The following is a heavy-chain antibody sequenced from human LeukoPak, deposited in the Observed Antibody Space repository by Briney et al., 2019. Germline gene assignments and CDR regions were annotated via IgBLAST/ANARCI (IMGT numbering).Heavy chain of an antibody. D-gene: IGHD3-22*01. CDR3: ARGAPTYYYDSSGYYSGDY. CDR2: INPNSGGT. V-gene: IGHV1-2*02. J-gene: IGHJ4*02. CDR1: GYTFTGYY. Sequence: GASVKVSCKASGYTFTGYYMHWVRQAPGQGLEWMGWINPNSGGTNYAQKFQGRVTMTTDTSTSTAYMELRSLRSDDTAVYYCARGAPTYYYDSSGYYSGDYWGQGTLVTVSS.